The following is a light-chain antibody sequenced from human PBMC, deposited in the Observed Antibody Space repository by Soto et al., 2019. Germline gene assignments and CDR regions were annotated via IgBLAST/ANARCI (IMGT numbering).Light chain of an antibody. CDR2: GAS. J-gene: IGKJ2*03. CDR1: QSVSSD. CDR3: QQCCNWPYS. Sequence: ETVMTQSPGTLSVSVGDRVTLSCRASQSVSSDLAWYQQKSGQAPRLLVFGASTRATGSPARFSGSGTGTEFTLTISSLQSEDFAVYYCQQCCNWPYSFGQGTKLEIK. V-gene: IGKV3-15*01.